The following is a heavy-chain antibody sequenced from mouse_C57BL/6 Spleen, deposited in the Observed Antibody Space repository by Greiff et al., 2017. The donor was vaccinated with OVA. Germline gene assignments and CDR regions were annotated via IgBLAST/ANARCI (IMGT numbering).Heavy chain of an antibody. CDR1: GFSLTSYG. Sequence: VKVEESGPGLVAPSQSLSITCTVSGFSLTSYGVSWVRQPPGKGLEWLGVIWGDGSTNYHSALISRLSISKDNSKSQVFLILNSLQTDDTATYYCAHTTEVEWFAYWGQGTLVTVSA. CDR3: AHTTEVEWFAY. V-gene: IGHV2-3*01. CDR2: IWGDGST. D-gene: IGHD1-1*01. J-gene: IGHJ3*01.